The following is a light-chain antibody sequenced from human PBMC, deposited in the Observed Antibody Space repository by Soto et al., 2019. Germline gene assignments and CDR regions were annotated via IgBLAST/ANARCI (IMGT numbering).Light chain of an antibody. Sequence: DIQLTQSPSSLSASIGDRVTIICRASQSISGYLNWYQQKPGKAPKPLLYAASSLQSGVPSRFSGSESGTDFTLTITSLQPEDFATYYCQQGYSNPITFGQGTRLEIK. V-gene: IGKV1-39*01. CDR3: QQGYSNPIT. J-gene: IGKJ5*01. CDR2: AAS. CDR1: QSISGY.